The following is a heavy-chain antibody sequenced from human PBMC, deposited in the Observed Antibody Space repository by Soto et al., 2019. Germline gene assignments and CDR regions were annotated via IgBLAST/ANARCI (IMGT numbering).Heavy chain of an antibody. CDR2: IYYSGNT. CDR3: ARGGWRLLPFGL. J-gene: IGHJ4*02. D-gene: IGHD2-21*02. V-gene: IGHV4-59*01. CDR1: GGSISSYY. Sequence: PSETLSLTCTVSGGSISSYYWNWVRQPPGKGLEWIGYIYYSGNTNYNPSLQSRVTISVDASKNQISLNLSSVTAADTAIYYCARGGWRLLPFGLWGQGTLVTVSS.